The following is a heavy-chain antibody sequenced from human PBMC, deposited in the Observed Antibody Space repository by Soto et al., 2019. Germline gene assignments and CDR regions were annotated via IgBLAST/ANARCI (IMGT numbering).Heavy chain of an antibody. D-gene: IGHD3-22*01. Sequence: GASVKVSCKASGYTFTGYYMHWVRQAPGQGLEWMGWINPNSGGTNYAQKFQGWVTMTRDTSISTAYMELSRLRSDDTAVYYFARSFYYDSSGYYHGPFDYWGQGTLVTVSS. J-gene: IGHJ4*02. CDR1: GYTFTGYY. CDR3: ARSFYYDSSGYYHGPFDY. CDR2: INPNSGGT. V-gene: IGHV1-2*04.